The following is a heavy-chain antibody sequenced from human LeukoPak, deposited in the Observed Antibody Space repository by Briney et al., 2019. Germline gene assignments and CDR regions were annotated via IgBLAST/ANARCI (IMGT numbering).Heavy chain of an antibody. Sequence: GGSLRLSCTASGFTFRSFWMSWVRQAPGKGLEYVSAISSNGGSTYYANSVKGRFTISRDNSKNTLYLQMGSLRAEDMAVYYCARGLWFGELLKSDVFDYWGQGTLVTVSS. V-gene: IGHV3-64*01. CDR1: GFTFRSFW. CDR2: ISSNGGST. CDR3: ARGLWFGELLKSDVFDY. J-gene: IGHJ4*02. D-gene: IGHD3-10*01.